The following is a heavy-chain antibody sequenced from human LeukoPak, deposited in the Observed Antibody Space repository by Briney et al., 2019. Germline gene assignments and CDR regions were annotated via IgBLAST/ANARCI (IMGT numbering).Heavy chain of an antibody. J-gene: IGHJ4*02. CDR1: GFTFNSYS. CDR2: ISSSSSTI. V-gene: IGHV3-48*02. Sequence: GGSLRLSCAASGFTFNSYSMSWVRQAPGKGLEWVSYISSSSSTIYYADSVKGRFTISRDNAKNSLYLQMNSLRDEDTAVYYCARDQEGQIGTWAEMDRFDCWGQGTLVTVSS. D-gene: IGHD1-26*01. CDR3: ARDQEGQIGTWAEMDRFDC.